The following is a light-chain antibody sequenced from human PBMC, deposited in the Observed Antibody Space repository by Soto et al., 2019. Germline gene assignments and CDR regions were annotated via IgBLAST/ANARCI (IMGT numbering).Light chain of an antibody. CDR3: QQYDSYSWT. CDR2: DAS. J-gene: IGKJ1*01. Sequence: DIQMTQSPSTLSASVGDRVTITCRASRSINTWLAWYQQKPGQAPKLLISDASDLGRGVSSRFSGSGSGTEFTLTISSLQPADSATYYCQQYDSYSWTFGQGTKVDI. V-gene: IGKV1-5*01. CDR1: RSINTW.